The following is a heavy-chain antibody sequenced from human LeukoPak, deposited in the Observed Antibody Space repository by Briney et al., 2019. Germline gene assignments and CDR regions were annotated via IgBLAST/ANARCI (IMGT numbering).Heavy chain of an antibody. CDR2: IYYSGGT. J-gene: IGHJ5*02. Sequence: SETLSLTCAVYGGSFSSYYWGWIRQPPGKGLEWIGGIYYSGGTYYNPSLKGRVTISVDTAKNQFALKLSSVTASDPAVYYCARTIGPQQHSSHQLSWGQGTLVTVS. V-gene: IGHV4-34*01. CDR1: GGSFSSYY. D-gene: IGHD6-13*01. CDR3: ARTIGPQQHSSHQLS.